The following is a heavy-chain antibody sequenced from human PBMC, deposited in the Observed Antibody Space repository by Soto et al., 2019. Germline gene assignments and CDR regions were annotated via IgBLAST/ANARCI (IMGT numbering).Heavy chain of an antibody. CDR1: GFTFSSYA. V-gene: IGHV3-23*01. J-gene: IGHJ4*02. Sequence: EVQLLESGGGLVQPGESLRLSCEASGFTFSSYAMSWVRQAPGKGLEWVSAISGSGGSTYYADSVKGRFTISRDNSKNTLYLQMNSLRAEDTDLYYCAYSSTPFDYWGQGTLVTVSS. D-gene: IGHD6-13*01. CDR2: ISGSGGST. CDR3: AYSSTPFDY.